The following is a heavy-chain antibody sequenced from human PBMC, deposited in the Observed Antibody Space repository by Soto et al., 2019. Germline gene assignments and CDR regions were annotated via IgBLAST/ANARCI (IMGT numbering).Heavy chain of an antibody. D-gene: IGHD6-13*01. CDR3: AADPAYSSSWYGMDV. CDR2: IVVGSGNA. V-gene: IGHV1-58*01. J-gene: IGHJ6*02. Sequence: SVKVSCKASGFTFTSSAVQWVRQARGQRLEWIGWIVVGSGNANYAQKFQERVTITRDMSTSTAYMELSSLRSEDTAVYYCAADPAYSSSWYGMDVWGQGTTVTVSS. CDR1: GFTFTSSA.